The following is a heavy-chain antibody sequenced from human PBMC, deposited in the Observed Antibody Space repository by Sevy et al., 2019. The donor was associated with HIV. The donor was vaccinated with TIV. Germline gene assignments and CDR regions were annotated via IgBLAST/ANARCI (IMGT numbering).Heavy chain of an antibody. V-gene: IGHV3-23*01. D-gene: IGHD3-10*01. CDR2: ISFGGADP. Sequence: GGSLRLSCAASGFTFATYAMTWVRQAPGKGLEWVSVISFGGADPYYADSVKGRFTISGDNSKNTLYLQMNSLRAEDTAVFYCAKDLASGSYYTGDFDSWGQVTLVTVSS. J-gene: IGHJ4*02. CDR3: AKDLASGSYYTGDFDS. CDR1: GFTFATYA.